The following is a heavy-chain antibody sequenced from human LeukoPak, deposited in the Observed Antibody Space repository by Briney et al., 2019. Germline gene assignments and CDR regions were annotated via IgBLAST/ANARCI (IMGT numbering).Heavy chain of an antibody. D-gene: IGHD2-2*01. Sequence: SETLSLTCTVSGGSISSYYWSWIRQPAGKGLEWIGRIYTSGSAYYNPSLKSRVTISVDTSKSQFSLKLSSVTAADTAVYYCARYYCASSRCPGVDYWGQGTLVTVSS. CDR2: IYTSGSA. J-gene: IGHJ4*02. V-gene: IGHV4-4*07. CDR3: ARYYCASSRCPGVDY. CDR1: GGSISSYY.